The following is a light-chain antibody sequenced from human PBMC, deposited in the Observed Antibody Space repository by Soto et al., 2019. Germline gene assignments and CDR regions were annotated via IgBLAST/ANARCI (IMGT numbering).Light chain of an antibody. CDR1: QSVSSNY. Sequence: EIVLTQSPGTLSLSPGERATLSCRASQSVSSNYLAWYQQKPGQAPRLLIYGVSNRATGVPDRFSGSGSGTDFTLTISSLLPEDFAVYFCQQYSSSPSITFGQGTRLEIK. CDR3: QQYSSSPSIT. J-gene: IGKJ5*01. CDR2: GVS. V-gene: IGKV3-20*01.